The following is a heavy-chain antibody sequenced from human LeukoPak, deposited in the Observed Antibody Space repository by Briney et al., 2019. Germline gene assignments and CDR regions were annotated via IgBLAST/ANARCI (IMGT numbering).Heavy chain of an antibody. CDR2: INSDGSST. Sequence: GGSLRLSGAASGFTFSSYWMHWVRQAPGKGLVWVSRINSDGSSTSYADSVKGRFTISRDNAKNSLYLQMNSLRAEDTAVYYCARNEYNWNDADAFDIWGQGTMVTVSS. J-gene: IGHJ3*02. CDR3: ARNEYNWNDADAFDI. D-gene: IGHD1-1*01. V-gene: IGHV3-74*01. CDR1: GFTFSSYW.